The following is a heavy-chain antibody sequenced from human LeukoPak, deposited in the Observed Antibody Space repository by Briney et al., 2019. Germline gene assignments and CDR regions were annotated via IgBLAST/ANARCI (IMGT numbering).Heavy chain of an antibody. J-gene: IGHJ5*02. D-gene: IGHD6-13*01. CDR2: IIPIFGTA. CDR3: ARDPSGMADWFDP. V-gene: IGHV1-69*05. CDR1: GYTFTSYA. Sequence: SVKVSCKASGYTFTSYAMNWVRQAPGQGLEWMGGIIPIFGTANYAQKFQGRVTITTDESTSTAYMELSSLRSEDTAVYYCARDPSGMADWFDPWGQGTLVTVSS.